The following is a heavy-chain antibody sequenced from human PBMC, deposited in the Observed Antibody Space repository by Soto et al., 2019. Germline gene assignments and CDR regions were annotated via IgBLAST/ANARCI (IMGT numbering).Heavy chain of an antibody. V-gene: IGHV3-30*18. CDR1: GFTFSSYG. D-gene: IGHD3-9*01. CDR2: ISYDGSNK. CDR3: SKEGRYYDFLTGYRSYYGMDV. J-gene: IGHJ6*02. Sequence: QVQLVESGGGVVQPGRSLRLSCAASGFTFSSYGMHWVRQAPGKGLEWVAVISYDGSNKYYADSVKGRFTISRDTSKNTLSLQINRLRAEDTAVYYCSKEGRYYDFLTGYRSYYGMDVWGQGTSVTVSS.